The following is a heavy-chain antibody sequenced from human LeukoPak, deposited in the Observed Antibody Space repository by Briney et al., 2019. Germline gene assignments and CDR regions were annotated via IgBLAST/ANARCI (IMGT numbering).Heavy chain of an antibody. Sequence: PGGSLRLSCAASGFTFSNYEMNWVRQAPGKGLEWVSYISSSGSTIYYADSVKGRFTISRDNAKNSLYLQMNSLRAEDTAVYYCARDFEYRIDFDYWGQGTLVTVSS. CDR1: GFTFSNYE. J-gene: IGHJ4*02. D-gene: IGHD1-26*01. CDR3: ARDFEYRIDFDY. CDR2: ISSSGSTI. V-gene: IGHV3-48*03.